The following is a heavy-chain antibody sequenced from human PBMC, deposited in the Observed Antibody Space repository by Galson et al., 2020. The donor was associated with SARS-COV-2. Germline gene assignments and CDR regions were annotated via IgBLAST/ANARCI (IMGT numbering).Heavy chain of an antibody. CDR3: ARDRVQGYCSGGSCYDYYGMDG. Sequence: ASETLSLTCTVSGGSISSGGYYWSWIRQHPGKGLEWIGYIYYSGSTYYNPSLKSRVTISVDTSKNQFSLKLSSVTAADTAVYYCARDRVQGYCSGGSCYDYYGMDGWGQGTTVTVSS. D-gene: IGHD2-15*01. CDR2: IYYSGST. V-gene: IGHV4-31*03. CDR1: GGSISSGGYY. J-gene: IGHJ6*02.